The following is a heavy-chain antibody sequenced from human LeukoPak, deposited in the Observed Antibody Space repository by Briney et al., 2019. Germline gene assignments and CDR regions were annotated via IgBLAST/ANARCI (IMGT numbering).Heavy chain of an antibody. CDR1: GGTFSSYA. CDR2: IIPILGIA. V-gene: IGHV1-69*04. CDR3: AREIAARPGYFDY. D-gene: IGHD6-6*01. Sequence: GSSVKVSCKASGGTFSSYAISWVRQAPGQGLEWMGRIIPILGIANYAQKFQGRVTITADESTSTAYMELSSLRSEDTAVYYCAREIAARPGYFDYWGQGTLVTVSS. J-gene: IGHJ4*02.